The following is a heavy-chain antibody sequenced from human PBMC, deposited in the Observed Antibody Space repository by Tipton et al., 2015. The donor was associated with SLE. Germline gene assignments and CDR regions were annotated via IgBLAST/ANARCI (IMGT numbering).Heavy chain of an antibody. J-gene: IGHJ3*02. D-gene: IGHD3-3*01. Sequence: LRLSCAVYGGSFSGYYWSWICQPPGKGLEWIGEINHSGSTNYNPSLKSRVTISVDTSKNQFSLKLSSVTAADTAVYYCARRPGYDFDIWGQGTMVTVSS. CDR1: GGSFSGYY. V-gene: IGHV4-34*09. CDR2: INHSGST. CDR3: ARRPGYDFDI.